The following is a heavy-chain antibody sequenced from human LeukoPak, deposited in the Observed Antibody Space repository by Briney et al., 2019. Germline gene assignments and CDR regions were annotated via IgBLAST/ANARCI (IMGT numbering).Heavy chain of an antibody. CDR3: ARSQQWLVLGGWFDP. Sequence: SVKVSCKASGGTFSSYAISWVRQAPGQGLEWMGGIIPIFGTANYAQKFQGRVTITADESTSTAYMELRSLRSDDTAVYYCARSQQWLVLGGWFDPWGQGTLVTVSS. V-gene: IGHV1-69*13. CDR2: IIPIFGTA. D-gene: IGHD6-19*01. CDR1: GGTFSSYA. J-gene: IGHJ5*02.